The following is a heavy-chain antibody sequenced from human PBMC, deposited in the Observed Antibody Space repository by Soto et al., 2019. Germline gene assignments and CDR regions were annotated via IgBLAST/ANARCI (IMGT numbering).Heavy chain of an antibody. V-gene: IGHV3-7*01. CDR2: IKEDESQR. Sequence: EVQLVESGGGLVQPGESLRLSCVASGFTVGSYCMTWVRQAPGKGLEWGANIKEDESQRFYVDSVKGRFAISRDNGKNSLYLQMNGLRAERAAGYYCVCGRLGAAHYWGQGRLVT. J-gene: IGHJ4*02. CDR1: GFTVGSYC. CDR3: VCGRLGAAHY. D-gene: IGHD3-9*01.